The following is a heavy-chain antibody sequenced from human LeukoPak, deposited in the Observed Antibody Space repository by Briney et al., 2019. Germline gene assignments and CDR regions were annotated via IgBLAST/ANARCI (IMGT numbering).Heavy chain of an antibody. CDR2: ISAYNGNT. D-gene: IGHD6-13*01. CDR3: ARMYSGNWYYFDY. J-gene: IGHJ4*02. V-gene: IGHV1-18*01. CDR1: GYTFTSYG. Sequence: ASVKVSCKASGYTFTSYGINWVRQAPGQGLEWMGWISAYNGNTNYAQKLQGRVTMTTDTSTSTVYMELRSLRSDDTAMYYCARMYSGNWYYFDYWGQGTLVTVSS.